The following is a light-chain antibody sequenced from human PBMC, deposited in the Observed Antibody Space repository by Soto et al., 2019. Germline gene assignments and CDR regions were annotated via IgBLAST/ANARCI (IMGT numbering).Light chain of an antibody. V-gene: IGKV2-28*01. Sequence: SGQSPLSGNGYTSMDWNLQKPGQSPQFLMYLTSNRASGVPDRFSGSGSGTDFTLKISRVEADDVGVYYCMQALQSPPRTIGGGTKVEIK. CDR1: QSPLSGNGYTS. CDR2: LTS. J-gene: IGKJ4*01. CDR3: MQALQSPPRT.